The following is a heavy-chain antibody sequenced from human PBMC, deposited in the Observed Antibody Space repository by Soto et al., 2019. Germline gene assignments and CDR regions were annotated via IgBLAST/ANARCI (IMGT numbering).Heavy chain of an antibody. J-gene: IGHJ4*02. Sequence: PGGSLRLSCAASGFTFSSYCMHWVRQAPGKGLEWVSVINSDGTITTYADSVKGRFTISRDNARNTLYLQMDSLRAEDTAVYYCAREVHDAYGRVDYWGQGTLVTVSS. V-gene: IGHV3-74*01. CDR3: AREVHDAYGRVDY. CDR1: GFTFSSYC. D-gene: IGHD4-17*01. CDR2: INSDGTIT.